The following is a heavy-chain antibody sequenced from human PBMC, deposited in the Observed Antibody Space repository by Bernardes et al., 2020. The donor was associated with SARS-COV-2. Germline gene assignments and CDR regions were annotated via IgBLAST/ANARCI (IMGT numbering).Heavy chain of an antibody. J-gene: IGHJ4*02. Sequence: ASVKVSCEAAGYTFSSFAITWVRQAPGQGLEWMGWISPHNGNTKFAQKFQDRFSMTTDTSTSTASMELRRLRSDDTAVYYCARIRDYYDNSGYYSMPFDYWGQGTLITVSS. CDR2: ISPHNGNT. D-gene: IGHD3-22*01. CDR3: ARIRDYYDNSGYYSMPFDY. V-gene: IGHV1-18*01. CDR1: GYTFSSFA.